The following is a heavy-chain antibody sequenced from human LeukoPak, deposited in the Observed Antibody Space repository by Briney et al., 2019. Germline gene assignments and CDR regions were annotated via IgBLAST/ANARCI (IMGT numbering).Heavy chain of an antibody. CDR2: MNSNSGNT. Sequence: ASVKVSCKASGYTFTNYDIMWVRQATVEGPEWMGWMNSNSGNTGYAQKFQGRVTMTRDTSINTAYMGLHSLTSEDTAVYYCARGRGGTVVRGYLDYWGQGTLVTVSS. J-gene: IGHJ4*02. D-gene: IGHD3-10*01. V-gene: IGHV1-8*01. CDR1: GYTFTNYD. CDR3: ARGRGGTVVRGYLDY.